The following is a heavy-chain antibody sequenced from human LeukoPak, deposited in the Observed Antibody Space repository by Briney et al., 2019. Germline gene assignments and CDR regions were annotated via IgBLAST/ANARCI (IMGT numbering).Heavy chain of an antibody. CDR2: IYYNGST. J-gene: IGHJ5*02. CDR1: GGSVSNSGYC. V-gene: IGHV4-31*03. Sequence: SETLSLTCTVSGGSVSNSGYCWSWIRQHPGKGLEWIGNIYYNGSTYYNPSLKSRLSISVDTSKNQFSLKLSSVTAADTAVYYCARDRHITIFGVVPHRWFDPWGQGTLVTVSS. CDR3: ARDRHITIFGVVPHRWFDP. D-gene: IGHD3-3*01.